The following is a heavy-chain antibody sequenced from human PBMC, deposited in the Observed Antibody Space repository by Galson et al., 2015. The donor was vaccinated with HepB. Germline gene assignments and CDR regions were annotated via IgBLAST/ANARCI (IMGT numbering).Heavy chain of an antibody. CDR2: ISGRGGTT. J-gene: IGHJ6*02. Sequence: SLRLSCAASGLTFSNYGMTWVRQSPGKGLEWVSTISGRGGTTSYADSVKGRFTVSRDNYKSTVYLQMNSLRAEDTALYYCATNLPSAGDSYGSGFGYYHYYGLDVWGQGTSVTVSS. CDR3: ATNLPSAGDSYGSGFGYYHYYGLDV. CDR1: GLTFSNYG. D-gene: IGHD3-10*01. V-gene: IGHV3-23*01.